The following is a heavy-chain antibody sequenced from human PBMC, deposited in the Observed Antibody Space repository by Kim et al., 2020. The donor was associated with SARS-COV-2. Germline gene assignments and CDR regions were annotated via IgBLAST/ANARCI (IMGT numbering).Heavy chain of an antibody. J-gene: IGHJ4*02. Sequence: LRSRVTISVDTSKNPFSLKLGSVTAADTAVYYCARGTYYYGSGSDYDFDYWGQGTLVTVSS. CDR3: ARGTYYYGSGSDYDFDY. V-gene: IGHV4-34*01. D-gene: IGHD3-10*01.